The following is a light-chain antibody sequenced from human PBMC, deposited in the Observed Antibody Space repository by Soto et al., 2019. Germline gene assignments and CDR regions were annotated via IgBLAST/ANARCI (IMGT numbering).Light chain of an antibody. CDR2: GAS. CDR3: QQYGSSPALT. Sequence: IVLTQSPGTQSLSPGERATLSCRASQSVSSSYLAWYQRKPGQAPRLLTYGASSRATGIRDRFSGSGSGTDFTLTLSRLEPEDFAVYYCQQYGSSPALTFGGGTKVEIK. J-gene: IGKJ4*01. V-gene: IGKV3-20*01. CDR1: QSVSSSY.